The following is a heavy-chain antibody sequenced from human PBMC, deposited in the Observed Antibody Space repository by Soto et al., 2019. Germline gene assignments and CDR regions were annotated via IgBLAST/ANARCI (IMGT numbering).Heavy chain of an antibody. Sequence: PGGSLRLSCVPSGFTFSRNTMNWVRQAPGKGLEWVASISSSGSNVYYADSVKGRFSASRDNAKNSLSLQMDSLRPDDTAIYFCVKDEGIEAMDVWGQGTTVTVSS. CDR2: ISSSGSNV. J-gene: IGHJ6*02. CDR3: VKDEGIEAMDV. CDR1: GFTFSRNT. D-gene: IGHD3-3*02. V-gene: IGHV3-21*01.